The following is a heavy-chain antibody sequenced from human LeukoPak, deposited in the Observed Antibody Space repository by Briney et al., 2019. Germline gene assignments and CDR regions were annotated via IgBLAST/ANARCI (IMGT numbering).Heavy chain of an antibody. D-gene: IGHD5-18*01. J-gene: IGHJ4*02. CDR3: ARVPGYSYGYDY. CDR1: GFTFSNYE. Sequence: GGSLRLSCAASGFTFSNYEMNWVRQAPGKGLEWVSSISGSSSYIYYADSLKGRFTISRDNAKNSLYLHMNSLRAEDTAVYYCARVPGYSYGYDYWGQGTLVTVSS. CDR2: ISGSSSYI. V-gene: IGHV3-21*01.